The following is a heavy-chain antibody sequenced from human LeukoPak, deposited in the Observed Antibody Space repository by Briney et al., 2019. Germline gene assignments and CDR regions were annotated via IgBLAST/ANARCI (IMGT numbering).Heavy chain of an antibody. CDR2: ISTDAGDT. V-gene: IGHV3-23*01. CDR1: GFTFSNSG. J-gene: IGHJ6*03. Sequence: GGSLRLSCAASGFTFSNSGMSCVRQAPGKGLEWVSAISTDAGDTHYADSVKGRFTISRDNSKNTVYLQMSSLRAEDTALYHCARVDVNSYYYMDVWGKGTTVTISS. CDR3: ARVDVNSYYYMDV. D-gene: IGHD2/OR15-2a*01.